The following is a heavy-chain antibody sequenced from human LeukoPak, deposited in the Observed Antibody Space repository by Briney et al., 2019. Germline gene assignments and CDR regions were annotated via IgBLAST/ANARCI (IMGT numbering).Heavy chain of an antibody. D-gene: IGHD1-26*01. Sequence: GRSLRLSCAASGFTFSSYAMHWVRQAPGKGLEWVAVISHDGSNKYYADSAKGRFTISRDNSKNTLYLQMNSLRAEDTAVYYCASHGGATRGYFDYWGQGTLVTVSS. CDR1: GFTFSSYA. J-gene: IGHJ4*02. CDR3: ASHGGATRGYFDY. CDR2: ISHDGSNK. V-gene: IGHV3-30*04.